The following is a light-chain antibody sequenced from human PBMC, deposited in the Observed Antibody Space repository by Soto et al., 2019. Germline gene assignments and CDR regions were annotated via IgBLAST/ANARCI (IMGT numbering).Light chain of an antibody. CDR2: AAS. CDR3: QQYNGYLWT. Sequence: DIQLTQSPSFLSASVGDRVTITCRASQGIGSYLAWYQQKQGKAPKLLIYAASTLQSGVPSRFSGSGSGTEFTLTISSLQPDDFATYYCQQYNGYLWTFGQGTKVDIK. J-gene: IGKJ1*01. CDR1: QGIGSY. V-gene: IGKV1-9*01.